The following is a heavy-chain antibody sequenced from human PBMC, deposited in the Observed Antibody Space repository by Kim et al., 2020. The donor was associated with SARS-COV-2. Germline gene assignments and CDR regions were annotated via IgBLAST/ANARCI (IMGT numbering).Heavy chain of an antibody. CDR1: GYVFRDHA. Sequence: ASVKVSCKASGYVFRDHAVHWVRQAPGQTLEWVGWINTADGNTKYSQRFQDRLTITRDTSATTVYMEVSNLRSEDTAVYYCARDQPEYYDGTHYHDAFDIWGHGTLVTVSA. D-gene: IGHD3-16*01. V-gene: IGHV1-3*04. CDR2: INTADGNT. CDR3: ARDQPEYYDGTHYHDAFDI. J-gene: IGHJ3*02.